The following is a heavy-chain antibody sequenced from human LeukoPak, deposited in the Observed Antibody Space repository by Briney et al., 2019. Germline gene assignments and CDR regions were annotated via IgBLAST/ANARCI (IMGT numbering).Heavy chain of an antibody. V-gene: IGHV3-74*03. J-gene: IGHJ4*02. Sequence: GGSLRLSCEGSGFTFSTSWIHWVRQAPGKGLVWVSRIDSDGSRITYADSVKGRFTIYRDNAKNTVYLQMNCLRAEDTAVYYCARGRSGSYGFFDYWSLGNLVTVSS. CDR3: ARGRSGSYGFFDY. CDR1: GFTFSTSW. CDR2: IDSDGSRI. D-gene: IGHD3-10*01.